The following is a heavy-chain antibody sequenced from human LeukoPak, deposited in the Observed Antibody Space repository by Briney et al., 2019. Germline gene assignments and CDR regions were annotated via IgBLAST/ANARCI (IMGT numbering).Heavy chain of an antibody. CDR1: GGTFSSYA. J-gene: IGHJ1*01. CDR2: IIPILGIA. D-gene: IGHD4-17*01. Sequence: ASVKVSCKASGGTFSSYAISWVRQAPGQGLEWMGRIIPILGIANYAQKFQGRVTITADKSTSTAYMELSSLRSEDTAVYYCAREVWTTVTGSYFQHWGQGTLVTVSS. V-gene: IGHV1-69*04. CDR3: AREVWTTVTGSYFQH.